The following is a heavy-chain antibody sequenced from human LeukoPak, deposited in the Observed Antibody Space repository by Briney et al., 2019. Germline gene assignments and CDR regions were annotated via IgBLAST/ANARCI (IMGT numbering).Heavy chain of an antibody. CDR1: GFPFTRNA. J-gene: IGHJ4*02. D-gene: IGHD1-14*01. V-gene: IGHV3-30*01. CDR3: FTGSEFYYDS. Sequence: GMSLRLSCVASGFPFTRNAMHWVRQAPGKGLEWVAVTSPDGSEQYYADSVKGRFTISRDNSKSTVFLQMNSLTTEDTALYSCFTGSEFYYDSWGQGTLVTVSS. CDR2: TSPDGSEQ.